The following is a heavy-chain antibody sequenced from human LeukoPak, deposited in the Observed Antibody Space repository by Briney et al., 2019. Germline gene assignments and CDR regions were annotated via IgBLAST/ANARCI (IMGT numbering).Heavy chain of an antibody. CDR2: INPSGGST. J-gene: IGHJ5*01. CDR3: ARDWYSSSWYDS. D-gene: IGHD6-13*01. V-gene: IGHV1-46*01. CDR1: GYTFTSYY. Sequence: ASVKVSCKASGYTFTSYYMHWVRQAPGQGLEWMGIINPSGGSTNYAQKLQGRVTMTTDTSTSTAYMELRSLRSDDTAVYYCARDWYSSSWYDSWGQGTLVTVSS.